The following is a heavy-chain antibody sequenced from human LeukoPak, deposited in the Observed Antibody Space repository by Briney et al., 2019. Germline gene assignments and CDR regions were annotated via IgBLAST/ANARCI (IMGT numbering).Heavy chain of an antibody. Sequence: ASVKVSCKASGYTFTGYYMHWVRQAPGQGLEWMGWISPNSGGTNYAQKFQGRATMTRDTSISTAYMELSRLRSDDTAVYYCARDWAIVTWTYYYYGMDVWGQGTTVTVSS. J-gene: IGHJ6*02. CDR2: ISPNSGGT. V-gene: IGHV1-2*02. CDR1: GYTFTGYY. D-gene: IGHD5-18*01. CDR3: ARDWAIVTWTYYYYGMDV.